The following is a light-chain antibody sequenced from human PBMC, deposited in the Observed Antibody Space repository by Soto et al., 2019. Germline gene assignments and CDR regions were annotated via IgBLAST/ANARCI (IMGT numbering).Light chain of an antibody. CDR3: QQYNNWPFS. J-gene: IGKJ5*01. CDR2: GAS. V-gene: IGKV3D-15*01. CDR1: QSVSSN. Sequence: EIVITQSPSTLSVSPCERSTLSCRASQSVSSNLAWYQQKPGQAPRLLIYGASSRATGIPDRFSGSGSGTEFTLTISGLQSEDFALYFCQQYNNWPFSFGQGTRLEIK.